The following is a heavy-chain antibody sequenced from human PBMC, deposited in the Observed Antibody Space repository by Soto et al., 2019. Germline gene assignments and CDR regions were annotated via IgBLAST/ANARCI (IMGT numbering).Heavy chain of an antibody. D-gene: IGHD3-22*01. V-gene: IGHV3-30*03. CDR1: GFTFKTYG. CDR3: ARPRFYDPQKYFFDY. Sequence: QVLLVESGGGVVQPGRSLRLSCAASGFTFKTYGMHWVRQAPGKGLEWVAFISNDGSNRKYADSVTGRYTISRDNSKNPLFLQINSLRPEDTAVYYCARPRFYDPQKYFFDYWGQGTLVTVSS. CDR2: ISNDGSNR. J-gene: IGHJ4*02.